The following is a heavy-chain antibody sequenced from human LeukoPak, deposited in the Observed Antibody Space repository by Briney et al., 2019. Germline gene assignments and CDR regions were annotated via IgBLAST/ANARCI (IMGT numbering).Heavy chain of an antibody. D-gene: IGHD4-17*01. CDR2: INPNSGGT. V-gene: IGHV1-2*06. CDR1: GYTFTGYY. J-gene: IGHJ5*02. CDR3: ARGTYGDPRGWFDP. Sequence: ASVKVSCKASGYTFTGYYMHWVRQAPGQGLEWMGRINPNSGGTNYAQKFQGRVTMTRDTSISTAYMELSRLGSDDTAVYYCARGTYGDPRGWFDPWGQGTLVTVSS.